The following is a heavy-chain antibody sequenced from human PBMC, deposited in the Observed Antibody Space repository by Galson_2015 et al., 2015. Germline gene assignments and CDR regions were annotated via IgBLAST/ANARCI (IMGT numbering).Heavy chain of an antibody. J-gene: IGHJ5*02. CDR1: GFSFSTYD. Sequence: SLRLSCAASGFSFSTYDMHWVRQATGKGLEWVAAIGTAGDTYYPGSVKGRFTISRENAKNSLYLQMNSLRVGDTAVYYCARGNWFDPWGQGTLVTVSS. CDR2: IGTAGDT. V-gene: IGHV3-13*04. CDR3: ARGNWFDP.